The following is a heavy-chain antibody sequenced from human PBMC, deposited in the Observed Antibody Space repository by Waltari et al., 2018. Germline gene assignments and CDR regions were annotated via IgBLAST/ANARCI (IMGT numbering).Heavy chain of an antibody. CDR2: IHHSGST. CDR1: GGSWRGYS. J-gene: IGHJ4*02. CDR3: ARAGYGDYGFVDY. D-gene: IGHD4-17*01. Sequence: QVQLQQWGAGLLKHSETLALTCAGYGGSWRGYSSSWSGQPPGQGLEWIGEIHHSGSTNYNPSLKSRVTISVDTSKNQFSLKLSSVTAADTAVYYCARAGYGDYGFVDYWGQGTLVPVSS. V-gene: IGHV4-34*01.